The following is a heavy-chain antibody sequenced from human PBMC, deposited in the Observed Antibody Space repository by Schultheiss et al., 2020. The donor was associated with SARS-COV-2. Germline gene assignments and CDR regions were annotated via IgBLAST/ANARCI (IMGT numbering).Heavy chain of an antibody. CDR3: ARARLWFGELHYDY. D-gene: IGHD3-10*01. Sequence: SQTLSLTCTVSGGSISSSSYYWGWIRQPPGKGLEWIGYIYYSGSTYYNPSLKSRVTISVDTSKNQFSLKLSSVTAADTAVYYCARARLWFGELHYDYWGQGTLVTVSS. V-gene: IGHV4-39*07. CDR2: IYYSGST. CDR1: GGSISSSSYY. J-gene: IGHJ4*02.